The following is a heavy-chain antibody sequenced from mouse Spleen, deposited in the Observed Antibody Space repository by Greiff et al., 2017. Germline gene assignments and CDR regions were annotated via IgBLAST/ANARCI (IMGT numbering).Heavy chain of an antibody. CDR1: GFTFSDYG. J-gene: IGHJ2*01. CDR2: ISSGSSTI. V-gene: IGHV5-17*01. Sequence: EVKLVESGGGLVKPGGSLKLSCAASGFTFSDYGMHWVRQAPEKGLEWVAYISSGSSTIYYADTVKGRFTISRDNAKNTLFLQMTSLRSEDTAMYYCARRLTGTGNFDYWGQGTTLTVSS. D-gene: IGHD4-1*01. CDR3: ARRLTGTGNFDY.